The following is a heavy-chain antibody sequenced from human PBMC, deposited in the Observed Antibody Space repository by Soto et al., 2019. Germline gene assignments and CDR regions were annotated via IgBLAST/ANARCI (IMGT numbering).Heavy chain of an antibody. CDR2: IKRDGSET. Sequence: EVQLVESGGGLVQPGGSLRLSCAAPTFIFSTYWMTWVRQAPGKGLEWVANIKRDGSETHYADSVKGRFTISRDNAKNSLYLQMNSLRVEDTAVYYCVGDGNNSNDFDYWGQGTLVTVSS. CDR3: VGDGNNSNDFDY. CDR1: TFIFSTYW. V-gene: IGHV3-7*01. D-gene: IGHD1-20*01. J-gene: IGHJ4*02.